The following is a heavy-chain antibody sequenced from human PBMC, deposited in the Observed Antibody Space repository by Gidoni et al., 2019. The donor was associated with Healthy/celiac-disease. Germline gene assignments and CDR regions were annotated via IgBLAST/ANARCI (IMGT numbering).Heavy chain of an antibody. D-gene: IGHD2-15*01. CDR2: ISGSGGST. J-gene: IGHJ6*02. V-gene: IGHV3-23*01. CDR3: AKVGGGGVVVAATLGYYGMDV. Sequence: EVQLLESGGGLVQTGGSLRLSCAASGFTFSSYAMSWVRQAPGQGLEWVSAISGSGGSTYYADSVKGRFTISRGNSKNTLYLQMNSLGAEDTAVYYCAKVGGGGVVVAATLGYYGMDVWGQGTTVTVSS. CDR1: GFTFSSYA.